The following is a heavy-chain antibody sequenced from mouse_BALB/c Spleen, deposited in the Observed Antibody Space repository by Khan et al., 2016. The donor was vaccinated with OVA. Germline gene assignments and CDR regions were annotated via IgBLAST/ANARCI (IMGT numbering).Heavy chain of an antibody. Sequence: VLPQVSGAELARPGASVKMSCKASGYTFTSSTMHWAKQRPRQGLEWIGYINPSSGYTKYNQKFKDKATLTADKSSSTAYMQLSSLTSEDSAVYYCARTHERWGQGTTLTVSS. CDR1: GYTFTSST. J-gene: IGHJ2*01. V-gene: IGHV1-4*01. CDR2: INPSSGYT. CDR3: ARTHER.